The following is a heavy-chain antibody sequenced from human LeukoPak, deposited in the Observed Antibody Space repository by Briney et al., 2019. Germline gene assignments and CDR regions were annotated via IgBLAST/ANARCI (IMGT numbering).Heavy chain of an antibody. CDR2: ISAYNGNT. CDR1: GYTFTSYG. CDR3: AGDGPYERQQLTGYFDY. D-gene: IGHD6-13*01. Sequence: GASVKVSCKASGYTFTSYGISWVRQAPGQGLEWMGWISAYNGNTNYAQKLQGRVTMTTDTSTSTAYMELRSLRSDDTAVYYCAGDGPYERQQLTGYFDYWGQGTLVTVSS. V-gene: IGHV1-18*01. J-gene: IGHJ4*02.